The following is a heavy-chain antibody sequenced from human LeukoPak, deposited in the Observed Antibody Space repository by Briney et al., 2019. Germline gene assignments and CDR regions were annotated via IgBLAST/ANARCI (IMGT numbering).Heavy chain of an antibody. D-gene: IGHD2-15*01. V-gene: IGHV1-18*01. Sequence: ASVKVSCKASGYTFTSYGISWVRQAPGQGLEWMGWISAYNGNTNYAQKLQGRVTMTTDTSTSTAYMELRSLRSDDTAVYYCAVADCSGGSCYSAQFDYWGQGTLVTVSS. CDR1: GYTFTSYG. CDR3: AVADCSGGSCYSAQFDY. J-gene: IGHJ4*02. CDR2: ISAYNGNT.